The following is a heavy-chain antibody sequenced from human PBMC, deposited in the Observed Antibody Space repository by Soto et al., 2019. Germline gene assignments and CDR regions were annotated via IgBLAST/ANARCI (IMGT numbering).Heavy chain of an antibody. CDR2: INHSGST. CDR1: GGSFSGYY. CDR3: ARVWVVRGVIADWFDP. V-gene: IGHV4-34*01. D-gene: IGHD3-10*01. J-gene: IGHJ5*02. Sequence: SETLSLTCAVYGGSFSGYYWSWIRQPPGKGLEWIGEINHSGSTNYNPSLKSRVTISVDTSKNQFSLKLSSVTAADTAVYYCARVWVVRGVIADWFDPWGQGTLVTVSS.